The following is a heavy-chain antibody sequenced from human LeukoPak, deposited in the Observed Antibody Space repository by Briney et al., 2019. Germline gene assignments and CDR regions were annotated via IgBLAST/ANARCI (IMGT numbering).Heavy chain of an antibody. CDR2: MSSNGGST. V-gene: IGHV3-64*01. J-gene: IGHJ4*02. D-gene: IGHD3-3*01. CDR3: AREGYYDFWSGPLPLDY. Sequence: GGSLRLSCTASGYTFSSYARHWVRQAPGKGLEYVSAMSSNGGSTYYANSVKGRFTIARDNSKNTLYLQMGSLRAEDMAVYYCAREGYYDFWSGPLPLDYWGQGTLVTVSS. CDR1: GYTFSSYA.